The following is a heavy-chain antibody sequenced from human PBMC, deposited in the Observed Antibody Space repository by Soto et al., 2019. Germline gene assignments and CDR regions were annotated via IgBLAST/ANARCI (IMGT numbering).Heavy chain of an antibody. CDR2: INPSGGST. CDR1: GYTFTSYY. CDR3: ARDLGKGRFNRPRWLDP. J-gene: IGHJ5*02. V-gene: IGHV1-46*01. Sequence: ASVKVSCKASGYTFTSYYMHWVRQAPGQGLEWMGIINPSGGSTSYAQKFQGRVTMTRDTSTSTVYMELSSLRSEDTAVYYCARDLGKGRFNRPRWLDPWGQGTLVTVSS. D-gene: IGHD3-3*01.